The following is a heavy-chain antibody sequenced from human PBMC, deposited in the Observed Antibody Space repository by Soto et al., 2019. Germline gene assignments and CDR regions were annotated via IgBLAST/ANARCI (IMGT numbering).Heavy chain of an antibody. CDR1: GFTFSSYS. J-gene: IGHJ6*02. Sequence: PGGSLRLSCAASGFTFSSYSMNWVRQAPGKGLEWVSSISSSSSYIYYADSVKGRFTISRDNAKNSLYLQMNSLRAEDTAVYYCARDGAARPDNYYYYGMDVWGQGTTVTVSS. V-gene: IGHV3-21*01. D-gene: IGHD6-6*01. CDR3: ARDGAARPDNYYYYGMDV. CDR2: ISSSSSYI.